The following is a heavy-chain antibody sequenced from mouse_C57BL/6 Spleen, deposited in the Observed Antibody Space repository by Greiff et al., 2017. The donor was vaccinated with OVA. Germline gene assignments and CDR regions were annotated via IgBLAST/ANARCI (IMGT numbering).Heavy chain of an antibody. CDR1: GYAFSSSW. V-gene: IGHV1-82*01. J-gene: IGHJ3*01. CDR3: ATYYGSSWFAY. Sequence: VQLQQSGPELVKPGASVKLSCKASGYAFSSSWMNWVKQRPGKGLEWIGRIYPGDGDTNYNGKFKGKATLTADKSSSTAYMQLSSLTSEDSAVYFCATYYGSSWFAYWGQGTLVTVSA. D-gene: IGHD1-1*01. CDR2: IYPGDGDT.